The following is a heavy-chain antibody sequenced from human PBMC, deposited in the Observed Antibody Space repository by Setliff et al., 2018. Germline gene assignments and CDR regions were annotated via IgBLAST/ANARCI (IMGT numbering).Heavy chain of an antibody. CDR1: GFTFSSYS. CDR3: ARVGGRAYYDFWSGYYTGGYYYYYYMDV. Sequence: LRLSCAASGFTFSSYSMNWVRQAPGKGLEWVSSISSSSSYIYYADSVKGRFTISRDNAKNSLYLQMNSLRAEDTAVYYCARVGGRAYYDFWSGYYTGGYYYYYYMDVWGKGTTVTVSS. D-gene: IGHD3-3*01. V-gene: IGHV3-21*01. CDR2: ISSSSSYI. J-gene: IGHJ6*03.